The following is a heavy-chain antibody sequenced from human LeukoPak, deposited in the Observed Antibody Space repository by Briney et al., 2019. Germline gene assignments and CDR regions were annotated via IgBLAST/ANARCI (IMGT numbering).Heavy chain of an antibody. CDR2: IGTAGDT. V-gene: IGHV3-13*01. CDR3: ASSPAYSSSWYAIDN. D-gene: IGHD6-13*01. CDR1: GFTFSNYD. J-gene: IGHJ4*02. Sequence: GGSLRLSCAASGFTFSNYDMHWVRQAAGKGLEWVSGIGTAGDTYYPASVKGRFTISRENAKNSLYLQMNSLSAGDTAVYYCASSPAYSSSWYAIDNWGQGTLATVSS.